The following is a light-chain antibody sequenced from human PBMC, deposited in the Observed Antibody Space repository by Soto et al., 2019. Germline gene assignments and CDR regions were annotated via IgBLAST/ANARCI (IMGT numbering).Light chain of an antibody. V-gene: IGLV2-11*01. Sequence: QSALTQPRSVSGSPGQSVTISCTGTSSDVGGYQYVSWYQHHPGKAPKLMIYDVVRRPSGVPDRFSASKSANTASLTFSGHQAEDEADYYCCSYAGTNGLIFGGGTKVTVL. CDR3: CSYAGTNGLI. J-gene: IGLJ2*01. CDR2: DVV. CDR1: SSDVGGYQY.